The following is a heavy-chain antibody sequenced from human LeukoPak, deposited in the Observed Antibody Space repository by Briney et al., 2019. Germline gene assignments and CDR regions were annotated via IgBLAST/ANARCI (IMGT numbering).Heavy chain of an antibody. CDR1: GFTFSSYA. V-gene: IGHV3-23*01. J-gene: IGHJ4*02. Sequence: GGSLSLSCAASGFTFSSYAMSWVRQAPGKGLEWVSAISGSGGSTYYADSVKGRFTISRDNSKDTLYLQMNSLRAEDTAVYYCAKHRLGYYGSGSYYDYWGQGALVTVSS. D-gene: IGHD3-10*01. CDR3: AKHRLGYYGSGSYYDY. CDR2: ISGSGGST.